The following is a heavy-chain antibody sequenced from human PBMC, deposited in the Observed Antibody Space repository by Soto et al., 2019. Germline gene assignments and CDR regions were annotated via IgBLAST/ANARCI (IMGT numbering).Heavy chain of an antibody. J-gene: IGHJ3*01. CDR1: GFTLSTSA. CDR3: TRRDVFDL. V-gene: IGHV3-48*01. Sequence: PGGSLRLSCKVSGFTLSTSAMNWVHQAPGKGLEWVSYINTDGDVRHYADSVKGRFTVSRDNAKNLVYLQMNNVGADDTAVYFCTRRDVFDLWGQGATVTVSS. CDR2: INTDGDVR.